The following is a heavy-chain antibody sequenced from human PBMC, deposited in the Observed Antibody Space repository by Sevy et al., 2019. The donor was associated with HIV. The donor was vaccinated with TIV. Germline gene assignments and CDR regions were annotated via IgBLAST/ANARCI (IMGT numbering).Heavy chain of an antibody. CDR2: IYT. CDR1: GGSFSGYY. J-gene: IGHJ4*02. CDR3: ASGRGYSYSLNY. D-gene: IGHD2-2*03. Sequence: SETLSLTCGVYGGSFSGYYWNWIRQPAGKGLEWIGRIYTSGNTNSGNTNYNPSLKSRVTMSVDTSKNRFSLKLTSVTAADTAVYYCASGRGYSYSLNYWGQGTVVTVSS. V-gene: IGHV4-59*10.